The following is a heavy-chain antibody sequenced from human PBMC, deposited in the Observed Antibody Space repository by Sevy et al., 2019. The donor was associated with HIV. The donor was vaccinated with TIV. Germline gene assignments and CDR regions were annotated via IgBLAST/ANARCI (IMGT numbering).Heavy chain of an antibody. V-gene: IGHV3-23*01. D-gene: IGHD2-15*01. J-gene: IGHJ4*02. CDR1: GFTFTTYA. CDR2: ISVSSGST. Sequence: GGSLRLSCAASGFTFTTYAMRWVRQAPGKGLEWVSTISVSSGSTYYADSVKGRFTISRDNSKNTLYLQMNSLRVEDRAVYYCAKDRVLYCSSLSCQEFDYWGQGILVTVSS. CDR3: AKDRVLYCSSLSCQEFDY.